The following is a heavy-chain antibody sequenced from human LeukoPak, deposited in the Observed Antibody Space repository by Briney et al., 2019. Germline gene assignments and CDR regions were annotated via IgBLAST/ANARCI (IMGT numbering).Heavy chain of an antibody. V-gene: IGHV4-34*01. D-gene: IGHD3-10*01. J-gene: IGHJ6*03. CDR2: INDSGRI. CDR1: GGSFSGYY. Sequence: SETLCLTCAVYGGSFSGYYWSWIRQPPGKGLEWIGEINDSGRINYNPSLKSRVTISLDTSKNQFSLKLRSVTAADTAVYYCARGLREFGYYYYHMDVWDIGTTVTVSS. CDR3: ARGLREFGYYYYHMDV.